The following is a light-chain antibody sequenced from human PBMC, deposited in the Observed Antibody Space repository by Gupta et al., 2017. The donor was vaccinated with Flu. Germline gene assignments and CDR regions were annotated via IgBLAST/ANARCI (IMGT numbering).Light chain of an antibody. CDR1: QDIRTS. Sequence: DIQMTQSPSSLSASVGDRITITCQASQDIRTSLNWYQQKPGKAPKLLIYDASNLETGVPSRFSGSGSGTDFTFTISSLQPEDIATYHCQQDDNLYSFGGGTKVEIK. CDR2: DAS. V-gene: IGKV1-33*01. CDR3: QQDDNLYS. J-gene: IGKJ4*01.